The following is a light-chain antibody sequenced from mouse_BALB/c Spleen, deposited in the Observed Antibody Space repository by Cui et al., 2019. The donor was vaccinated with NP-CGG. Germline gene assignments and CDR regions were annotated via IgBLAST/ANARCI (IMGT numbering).Light chain of an antibody. J-gene: IGLJ1*01. V-gene: IGLV1*01. CDR1: TGAVTTSNY. Sequence: QAVVTQESALTTSPGETVTLTCRSRTGAVTTSNYANWVQEKPDHLFTGLIGGNNNRGTGVPARFSGSLIGEKAALTITGAQTEDEAIYFCALWYSNHWVFGGGTKLTVL. CDR2: GNN. CDR3: ALWYSNHWV.